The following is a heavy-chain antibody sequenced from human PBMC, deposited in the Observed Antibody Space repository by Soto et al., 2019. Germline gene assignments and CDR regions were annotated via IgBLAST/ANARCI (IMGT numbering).Heavy chain of an antibody. CDR1: GFSLSTSGMR. CDR2: IDWDEDR. D-gene: IGHD3-22*01. Sequence: SGPTLVNPTETLTLTCTFSGFSLSTSGMRVSWIRQAPGKALEWLARIDWDEDRFYSTSLKTRLTISKDTSKNQVVLTMTKMDPVDTATYYCARMRSDYDSSGLDYWGQGILVTVS. V-gene: IGHV2-70*04. J-gene: IGHJ4*02. CDR3: ARMRSDYDSSGLDY.